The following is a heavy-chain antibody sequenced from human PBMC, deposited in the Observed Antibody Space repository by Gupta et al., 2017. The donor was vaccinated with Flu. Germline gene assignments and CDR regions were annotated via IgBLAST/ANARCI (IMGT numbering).Heavy chain of an antibody. Sequence: QLQLQESGPGLVKPSETLSLTCTVPGGSISSSSYYWGWIRQPPGKGLEWIGSIYYSGSTYYNPSLKSRVTISVDTSKNQFSLKLSSVTAADTAVYYCARRKMVRGVMGLAYYYYMDVWGKGTTVTVSS. CDR1: GGSISSSSYY. CDR3: ARRKMVRGVMGLAYYYYMDV. V-gene: IGHV4-39*01. CDR2: IYYSGST. J-gene: IGHJ6*03. D-gene: IGHD3-10*01.